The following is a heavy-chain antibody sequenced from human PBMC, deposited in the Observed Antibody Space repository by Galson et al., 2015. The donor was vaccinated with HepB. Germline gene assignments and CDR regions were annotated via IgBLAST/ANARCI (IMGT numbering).Heavy chain of an antibody. CDR3: ARGGGDIVVVPAANRMWSVDY. V-gene: IGHV4-34*01. D-gene: IGHD2-2*01. CDR2: INHSGST. Sequence: ETLSLTCAVYGGSFSGYYWSWIRQPPGKGLEWIGEINHSGSTNYNPSLKSRVTISVDTSKNQFSLKLSSVTAADTAVYYCARGGGDIVVVPAANRMWSVDYWGQGTLVTVSS. CDR1: GGSFSGYY. J-gene: IGHJ4*02.